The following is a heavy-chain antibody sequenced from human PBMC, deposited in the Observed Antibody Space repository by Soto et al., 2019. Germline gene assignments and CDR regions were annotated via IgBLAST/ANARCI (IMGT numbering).Heavy chain of an antibody. CDR3: TTGQRPIRFLEWLSRYYFDF. V-gene: IGHV1-24*01. J-gene: IGHJ4*02. D-gene: IGHD3-3*01. CDR1: GYTLAELS. CDR2: FDPEDAET. Sequence: QLPLVQSGAEVKKPGASVKVSCKVSGYTLAELSMHWVRQAPGKGLEWMGGFDPEDAETIYAQKFQGRVSMTMDTSTDTAYMELTSLRAEDSAVYYCTTGQRPIRFLEWLSRYYFDFWGQGTLVTVSS.